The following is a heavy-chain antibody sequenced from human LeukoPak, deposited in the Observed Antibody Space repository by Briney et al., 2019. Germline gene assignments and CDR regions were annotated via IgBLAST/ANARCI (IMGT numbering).Heavy chain of an antibody. CDR2: ISSSSSYI. V-gene: IGHV3-21*01. CDR1: GFTFSSYS. Sequence: GGSLRLSCAASGFTFSSYSMNWVRQAPGKGLEWVSSISSSSSYIYYADSVKGRFTISRDNAKNSLYLQMNSLRAGDTAVYYCARGSAARDFAFDIWGQGTMVTVSS. D-gene: IGHD6-6*01. J-gene: IGHJ3*02. CDR3: ARGSAARDFAFDI.